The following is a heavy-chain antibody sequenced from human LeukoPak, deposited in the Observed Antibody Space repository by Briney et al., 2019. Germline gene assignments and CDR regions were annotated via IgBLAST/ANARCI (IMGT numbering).Heavy chain of an antibody. CDR2: IKQDGSEK. V-gene: IGHV3-7*01. D-gene: IGHD3-10*01. CDR3: ARDTPGDTMVRAVIDSHFDY. J-gene: IGHJ4*02. Sequence: PGGSLRLSCAASGFTFSSYWMSWVRQAPGKGLEWVANIKQDGSEKYYVDSVKGRFTISRDNAKNSLYLQMNSLRAEDTAVYYCARDTPGDTMVRAVIDSHFDYWGQGTLVTVSS. CDR1: GFTFSSYW.